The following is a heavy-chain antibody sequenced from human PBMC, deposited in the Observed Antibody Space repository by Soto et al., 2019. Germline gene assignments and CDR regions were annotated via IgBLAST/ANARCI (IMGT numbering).Heavy chain of an antibody. CDR3: ARDFPNKILLWFGDIIPDYYCYVMDF. CDR1: GFTVGSNY. V-gene: IGHV3-66*01. D-gene: IGHD3-10*01. Sequence: GGSLGLSCAASGFTVGSNYMSWVRQAPGKGLEWVSVIYSGGSTYYADSVKGRFTISRDNSKNTLYLQMNSLRAEDTAVYYCARDFPNKILLWFGDIIPDYYCYVMDFWGQGTTVTVSS. CDR2: IYSGGST. J-gene: IGHJ6*02.